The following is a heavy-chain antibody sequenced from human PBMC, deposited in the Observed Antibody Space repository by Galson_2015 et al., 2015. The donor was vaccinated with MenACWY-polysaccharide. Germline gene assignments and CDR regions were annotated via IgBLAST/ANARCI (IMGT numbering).Heavy chain of an antibody. J-gene: IGHJ4*02. CDR1: GDSISNNY. V-gene: IGHV4-4*07. CDR3: ARGRRGEGTDY. Sequence: SETLSLTCTVSGDSISNNYWTWVRQPAGKGLEWIGRAYADGETNYNSSLKSRVIMSTDTSKNQFSLKLSSVTAADTAVYYCARGRRGEGTDYWGQGPLVTVS. D-gene: IGHD3-10*01. CDR2: AYADGET.